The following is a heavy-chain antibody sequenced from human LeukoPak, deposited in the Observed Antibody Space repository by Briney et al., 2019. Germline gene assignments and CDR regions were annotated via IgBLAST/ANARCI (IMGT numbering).Heavy chain of an antibody. Sequence: GGSLRLSCAASGFTFSSYAMSWVRQAPGKGLEWVAVISYDGSNKYYADSVKGRFTISRDNSRNTLYLQMNSLRAEDTAVYYCAKGVVTFIDYWGQGTLVTVSS. CDR1: GFTFSSYA. D-gene: IGHD4-23*01. J-gene: IGHJ4*02. V-gene: IGHV3-30-3*01. CDR3: AKGVVTFIDY. CDR2: ISYDGSNK.